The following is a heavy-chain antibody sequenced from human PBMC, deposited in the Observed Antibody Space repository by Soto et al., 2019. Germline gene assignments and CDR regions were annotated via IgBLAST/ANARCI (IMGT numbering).Heavy chain of an antibody. D-gene: IGHD3-3*01. CDR3: ARGFGVVIADYYYGMDV. CDR1: GYTFTSYG. Sequence: ASVKVSCKASGYTFTSYGISWVRQAPGQGLEWMGWISVYSGNTNYPQKLQGRVTVTTDTSTSTAYMELRRLRSEDTAVYYCARGFGVVIADYYYGMDVWGQGTTVTVSS. J-gene: IGHJ6*02. V-gene: IGHV1-18*01. CDR2: ISVYSGNT.